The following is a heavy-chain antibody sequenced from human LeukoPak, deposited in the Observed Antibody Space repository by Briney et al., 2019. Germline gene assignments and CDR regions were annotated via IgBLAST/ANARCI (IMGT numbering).Heavy chain of an antibody. Sequence: ASVKVSCKASGYTFTSYYMHWVRQAPGQGLEWMGIINPSGGSTSYAQKFQGRVTMTRDMSTSTGYMELSSLRSEDTAVYYCARDSGVDRVIKDYWGQGTLVTVSS. CDR3: ARDSGVDRVIKDY. D-gene: IGHD3-10*01. J-gene: IGHJ4*02. CDR1: GYTFTSYY. CDR2: INPSGGST. V-gene: IGHV1-46*01.